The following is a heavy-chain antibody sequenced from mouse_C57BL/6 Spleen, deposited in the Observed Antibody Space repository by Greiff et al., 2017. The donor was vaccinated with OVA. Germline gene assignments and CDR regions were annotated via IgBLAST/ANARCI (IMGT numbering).Heavy chain of an antibody. CDR3: ARGGTRVVATDAMDY. Sequence: QVQLQQSGAELARPGASVKMSCKASGYTFTSYTMHWVKQRPGQGLEWIGYINPSSGYTKYNQKFKDKATLTADKSSSTAYMQLSSLTSEDAAVYYCARGGTRVVATDAMDYWGQGTSVTVSS. D-gene: IGHD1-1*01. V-gene: IGHV1-4*01. CDR2: INPSSGYT. J-gene: IGHJ4*01. CDR1: GYTFTSYT.